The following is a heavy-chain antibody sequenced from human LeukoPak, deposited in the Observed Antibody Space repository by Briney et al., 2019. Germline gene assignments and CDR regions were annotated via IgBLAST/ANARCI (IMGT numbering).Heavy chain of an antibody. CDR3: ARGGFDY. V-gene: IGHV3-7*01. J-gene: IGHJ4*02. CDR1: GFTFSDYG. CDR2: IKQDGSEK. Sequence: GGSLRLSCAASGFTFSDYGMSWVRQTPGKGLEWVANIKQDGSEKYYVDSVKGRFTISRDNAKNSLYLQTNSLRAEDTAVYYCARGGFDYWGQGTLVTVSS. D-gene: IGHD3-16*01.